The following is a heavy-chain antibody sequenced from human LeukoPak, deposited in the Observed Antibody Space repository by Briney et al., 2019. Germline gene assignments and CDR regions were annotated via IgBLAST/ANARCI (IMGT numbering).Heavy chain of an antibody. CDR1: GYTFTGYY. V-gene: IGHV1-69*04. J-gene: IGHJ4*02. CDR3: ARDTTVGY. D-gene: IGHD1-14*01. Sequence: SVKVSCKASGYTFTGYYMHWVRQAPGQGLEWMGRIIPILGIANYAQKFQGRVTITADKSTSTAYMELSSLRSEDTAVYYCARDTTVGYWGQGTLVTVSS. CDR2: IIPILGIA.